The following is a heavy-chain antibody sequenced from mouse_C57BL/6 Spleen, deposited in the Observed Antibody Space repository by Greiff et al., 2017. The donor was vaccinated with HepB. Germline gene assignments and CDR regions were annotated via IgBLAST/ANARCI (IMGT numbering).Heavy chain of an antibody. CDR1: GYTFTSYW. Sequence: VQLQQPGAELVKPGASVKVSCKASGYTFTSYWMHWVKQRPGQGLEWIGRIHPSDSDTNYNQKFKGKATLTVDKSSSTAYMQLSSLTSEDSAVYYCAILDSSGYLWFAYWGQGTLVTVSA. D-gene: IGHD3-2*02. J-gene: IGHJ3*01. CDR2: IHPSDSDT. V-gene: IGHV1-74*01. CDR3: AILDSSGYLWFAY.